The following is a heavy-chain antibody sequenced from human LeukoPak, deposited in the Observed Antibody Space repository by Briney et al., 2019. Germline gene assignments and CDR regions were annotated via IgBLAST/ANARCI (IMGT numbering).Heavy chain of an antibody. Sequence: GASVKVSCKASGYTFTSYYMHWVRQAPGQGLEWMGGIIPTFGTANYAQKFQGRVTITADESTSTAYMELSSLRSEDTAVYYCRGAVAGTALDYWGQGTLVTVSS. D-gene: IGHD6-19*01. CDR2: IIPTFGTA. CDR3: RGAVAGTALDY. V-gene: IGHV1-69*13. CDR1: GYTFTSYY. J-gene: IGHJ4*02.